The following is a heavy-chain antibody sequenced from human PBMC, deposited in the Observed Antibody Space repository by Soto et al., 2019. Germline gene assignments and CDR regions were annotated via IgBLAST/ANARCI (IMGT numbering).Heavy chain of an antibody. J-gene: IGHJ4*02. CDR2: TSYDGSNN. Sequence: QVQLVESGGGVVQPGTSLRLSCVGSGFTFRSYVIHWVRQAPGKGLEWVALTSYDGSNNFYVDSVKGRFTISRHNSRNTVELQMDSLKFDDTALYYCARWGTTGGLDVWGQGTLVSVSA. D-gene: IGHD3-16*01. V-gene: IGHV3-33*05. CDR1: GFTFRSYV. CDR3: ARWGTTGGLDV.